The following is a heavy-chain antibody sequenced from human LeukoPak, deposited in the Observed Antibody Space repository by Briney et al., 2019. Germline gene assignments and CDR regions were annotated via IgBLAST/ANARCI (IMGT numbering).Heavy chain of an antibody. V-gene: IGHV4-39*01. J-gene: IGHJ4*02. CDR2: IYYSGST. CDR3: ASYDYGDYTTDY. Sequence: PSETLSLTCTVSGGSISSSSYYWGWIRQPPGKGLEWIGSIYYSGSTYYNPSLKSRVTISVDTSKNQFSLKLSSVTAADTAVYYCASYDYGDYTTDYWGQGTLVTVSS. D-gene: IGHD4-17*01. CDR1: GGSISSSSYY.